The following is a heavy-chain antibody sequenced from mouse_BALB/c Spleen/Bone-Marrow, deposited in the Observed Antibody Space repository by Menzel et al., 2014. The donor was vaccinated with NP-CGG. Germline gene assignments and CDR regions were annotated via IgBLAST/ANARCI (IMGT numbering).Heavy chain of an antibody. J-gene: IGHJ3*01. CDR1: GFTFSNYG. V-gene: IGHV5-6-3*01. CDR2: INTNGGEI. Sequence: DVKLEESGGGLVQPGGSLKLSCAASGFTFSNYGMSWVRQTPDKRLEFVATINTNGGEIYYPDSVKGRFTISRDNDKNTLYFQMRSLKSEDTPMYYCARGDDFVSGFAYWGQGTLVTVSA. D-gene: IGHD2-4*01. CDR3: ARGDDFVSGFAY.